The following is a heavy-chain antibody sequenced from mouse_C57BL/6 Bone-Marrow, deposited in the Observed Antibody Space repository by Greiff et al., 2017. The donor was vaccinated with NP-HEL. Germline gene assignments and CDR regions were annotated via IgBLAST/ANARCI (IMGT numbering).Heavy chain of an antibody. V-gene: IGHV14-4*01. CDR1: GFNIKDDS. D-gene: IGHD1-1*01. J-gene: IGHJ3*01. Sequence: EVHLVESGAELVRPGASVKLSCTASGFNIKDDSMHWVKQRPEQGLEWIGWIDPESGGTEYASKFAGKATITADTSSNTAYLQLSSLTSEDTAVDYCTTLLDWGQGTLVTVSA. CDR2: IDPESGGT. CDR3: TTLLD.